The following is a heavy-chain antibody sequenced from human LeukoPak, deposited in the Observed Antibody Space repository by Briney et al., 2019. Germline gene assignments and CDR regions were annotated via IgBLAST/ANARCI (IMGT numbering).Heavy chain of an antibody. CDR3: ARTAMVIPYYFDY. J-gene: IGHJ4*02. CDR1: GGSISSHY. V-gene: IGHV4-59*08. D-gene: IGHD5-18*01. CDR2: IYYSGST. Sequence: KSSETLSLTCTVSGGSISSHYWSWIRQPPGKGLEWIGYIYYSGSTNYNPSLKSRVTISVDTSKNQFSLKLSSVTAADTAVYYCARTAMVIPYYFDYWGQGTLVTVSS.